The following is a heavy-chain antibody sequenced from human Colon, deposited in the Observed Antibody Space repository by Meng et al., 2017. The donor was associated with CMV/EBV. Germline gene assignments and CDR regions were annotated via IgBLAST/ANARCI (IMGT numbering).Heavy chain of an antibody. V-gene: IGHV3-9*01. CDR2: ISCNGGTI. J-gene: IGHJ4*02. CDR1: GFTFDDYA. CDR3: VRDLRSAPTRDFDQ. Sequence: SLKISCEVSGFTFDDYAMYWVRYAPGKGLEWVSSISCNGGTIYYADSVKGRFTISRDNAKNSLYLQMNSLRVEDTAFYYCVRDLRSAPTRDFDQWGQGTLVTVSS.